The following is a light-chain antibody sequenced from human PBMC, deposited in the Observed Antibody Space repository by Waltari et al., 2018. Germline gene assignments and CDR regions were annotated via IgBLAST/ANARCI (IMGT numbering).Light chain of an antibody. J-gene: IGKJ2*01. Sequence: ETIMTPSPATLSVSPGETATLSCRASKSVGNNIAWFQQTPGQAPRLLIYVTSSRSTNIPGRFSGAGSGTDFTLTISGLQSEDFAVYYCQQYNEWPYTFGQGT. CDR3: QQYNEWPYT. CDR2: VTS. V-gene: IGKV3-15*01. CDR1: KSVGNN.